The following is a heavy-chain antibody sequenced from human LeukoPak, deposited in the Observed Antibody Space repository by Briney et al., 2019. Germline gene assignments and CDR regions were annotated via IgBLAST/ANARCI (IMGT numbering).Heavy chain of an antibody. D-gene: IGHD5-12*01. CDR1: GFLFSNSW. J-gene: IGHJ4*02. V-gene: IGHV3-7*05. Sequence: PGGSLRLSCADSGFLFSNSWMAWVRQAPGRGLEWLANINQDGSAKTCVDSVKGRFTISRDNAKNSLYLQMSSLGAEDTAMYYCARDSGYNAFDYWGQGTLVTVSS. CDR2: INQDGSAK. CDR3: ARDSGYNAFDY.